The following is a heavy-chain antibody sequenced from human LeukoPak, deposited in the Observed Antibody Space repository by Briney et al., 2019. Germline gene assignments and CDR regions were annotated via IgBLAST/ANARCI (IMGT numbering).Heavy chain of an antibody. CDR3: ARSPWELLFDY. D-gene: IGHD1-26*01. CDR1: GFSFSSFS. Sequence: SGGSLRLSCAASGFSFSSFSMNWVRQAPGKGLEWVSYISGGSSFTYYVDSVKGRFTISRDNAKNSLYLQMNSLRAEDAAVYYCARSPWELLFDYWGQGTLVTVSS. J-gene: IGHJ4*02. CDR2: ISGGSSFT. V-gene: IGHV3-21*04.